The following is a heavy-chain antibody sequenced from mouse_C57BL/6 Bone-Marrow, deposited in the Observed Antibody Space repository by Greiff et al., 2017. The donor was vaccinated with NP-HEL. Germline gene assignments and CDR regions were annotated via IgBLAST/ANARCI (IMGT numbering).Heavy chain of an antibody. CDR1: GYTFTSYG. CDR2: IYPRSGNT. V-gene: IGHV1-81*01. D-gene: IGHD2-2*01. CDR3: AREDYYGYDWFAY. Sequence: LQESGAELARPGASVKLSCKASGYTFTSYGISWVKQRTGQGLEWIGEIYPRSGNTYYNEKFKGKATLTADKSSSTAYMELRSLTSEDSAVYFSAREDYYGYDWFAYWGQGTLVTVSA. J-gene: IGHJ3*01.